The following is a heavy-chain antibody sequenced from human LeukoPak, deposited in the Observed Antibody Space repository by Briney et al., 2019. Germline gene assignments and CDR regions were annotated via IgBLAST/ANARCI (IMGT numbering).Heavy chain of an antibody. CDR1: GGSISSYY. D-gene: IGHD2-2*01. Sequence: PSETLSLTCTVSGGSISSYYWSWIRQPAGKGLEWIGRIYTSGSTNYNPSLKSRVTMSVDTSKNQFSLELSSVTAADTAVYYCARVIPAAPMYYGMDVWGQGTTVTVSS. V-gene: IGHV4-4*07. CDR2: IYTSGST. J-gene: IGHJ6*02. CDR3: ARVIPAAPMYYGMDV.